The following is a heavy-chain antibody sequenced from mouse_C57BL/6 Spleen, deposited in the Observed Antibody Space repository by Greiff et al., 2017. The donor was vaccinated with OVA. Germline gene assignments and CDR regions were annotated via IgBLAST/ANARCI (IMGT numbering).Heavy chain of an antibody. CDR2: IYPRSGDT. V-gene: IGHV1-81*01. CDR1: GYTFTSYG. CDR3: ARSNGSSRDY. Sequence: VKLQESGAELARPGASVKLSCKASGYTFTSYGISWVKQRTGQGLEWIGEIYPRSGDTYYNEKFKGKATLTADKSSSTAYMELRSLTSEDSAVYFCARSNGSSRDYWGQGTTLTVSS. J-gene: IGHJ2*01. D-gene: IGHD1-1*01.